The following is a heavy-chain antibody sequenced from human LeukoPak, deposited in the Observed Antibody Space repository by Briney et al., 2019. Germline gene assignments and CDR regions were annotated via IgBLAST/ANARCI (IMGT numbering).Heavy chain of an antibody. CDR1: GYTFTSYG. CDR2: ISAYNGNT. Sequence: ASVKVSCKASGYTFTSYGISWVRQAPGQGLEWMGWISAYNGNTNYAQKLQGRVTMTTDTSTSTAYMDLSSLRSEDTAVYYCAREMRSSKALDYWGQGTLVTVSS. J-gene: IGHJ4*02. CDR3: AREMRSSKALDY. V-gene: IGHV1-18*01. D-gene: IGHD2/OR15-2a*01.